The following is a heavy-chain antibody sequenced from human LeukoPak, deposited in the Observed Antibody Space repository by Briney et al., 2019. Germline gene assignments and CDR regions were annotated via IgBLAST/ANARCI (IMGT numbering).Heavy chain of an antibody. CDR1: GDSISSYNYF. CDR3: ARYGYSNDWSFFDY. D-gene: IGHD6-19*01. CDR2: IYTSGIT. J-gene: IGHJ4*02. V-gene: IGHV4-61*05. Sequence: SETLSLICTVSGDSISSYNYFWGWIRQPPGKGLEWIGRIYTSGITNFNPSLKSRVTMSVDTSKNQFSLKLTSVTATDTAVYYCARYGYSNDWSFFDYWGQGSLVTVSS.